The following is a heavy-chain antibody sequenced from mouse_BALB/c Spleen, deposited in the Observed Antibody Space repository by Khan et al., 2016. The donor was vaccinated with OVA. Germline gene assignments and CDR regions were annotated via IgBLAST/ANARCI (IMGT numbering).Heavy chain of an antibody. CDR2: ISYSGNT. CDR1: GYSITSDYA. Sequence: VQLKESGPGLVKPSQSLSLTCTVTGYSITSDYAWNWIRQFPGNKLEWLGFISYSGNTNYNPSLKSRISITRDTSKNQFFLQLNSVTTEDTATYYCARIGGVDFDYWGQGTTLTVSS. D-gene: IGHD1-1*02. V-gene: IGHV3-2*02. CDR3: ARIGGVDFDY. J-gene: IGHJ2*01.